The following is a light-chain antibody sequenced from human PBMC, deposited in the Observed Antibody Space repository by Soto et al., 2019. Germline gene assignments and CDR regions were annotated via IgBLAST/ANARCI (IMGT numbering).Light chain of an antibody. J-gene: IGKJ2*01. Sequence: DIQMTQSPSSVSASVGDRVTITSRASQYINSWLAWYQQKPGKDPKLLIFAASSLQSGVSFRFSGSGSGTDFTLTISSLQHEDFATYYCLQSNSFPPTFGQGTKLEIK. CDR2: AAS. CDR3: LQSNSFPPT. CDR1: QYINSW. V-gene: IGKV1-12*01.